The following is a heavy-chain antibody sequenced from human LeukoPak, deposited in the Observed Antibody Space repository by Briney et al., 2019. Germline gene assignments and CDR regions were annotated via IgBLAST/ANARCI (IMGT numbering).Heavy chain of an antibody. J-gene: IGHJ4*02. Sequence: SQTLSLTCTVSGGSISSGGYYWSWIRQHPGKGLEWIGYIYYSGSTYYNPSLKSRVTISVDTSKNQFSLKLSSVTAADAAVYYCAREPRITMVRGVIIGYFDYWGQGTLVTVSS. CDR3: AREPRITMVRGVIIGYFDY. CDR2: IYYSGST. CDR1: GGSISSGGYY. D-gene: IGHD3-10*01. V-gene: IGHV4-31*03.